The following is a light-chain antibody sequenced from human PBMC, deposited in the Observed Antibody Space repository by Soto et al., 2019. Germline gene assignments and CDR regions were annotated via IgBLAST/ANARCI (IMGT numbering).Light chain of an antibody. J-gene: IGKJ1*01. CDR2: AAS. Sequence: AIRMTQSPSSFSASTGDRVTITCRATQGISSYLAWYQQKPGKAPKLLIYAASTLQSGVPSSFSGSGSGTDFTLTIGCLQSEDFATYYGQQYYSYPRTFGQGNKVEIK. V-gene: IGKV1-8*01. CDR3: QQYYSYPRT. CDR1: QGISSY.